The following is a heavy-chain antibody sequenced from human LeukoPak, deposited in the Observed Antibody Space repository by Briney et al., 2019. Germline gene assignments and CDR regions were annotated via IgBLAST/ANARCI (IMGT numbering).Heavy chain of an antibody. D-gene: IGHD2/OR15-2a*01. V-gene: IGHV1-46*03. CDR2: INPSGGST. CDR3: ARGDYFYYYYYMDV. Sequence: ASVKVSCKASGYTSTSYYMHWVRQAPGQGLEWMGIINPSGGSTSYAQKFQGRVTMTRDTSTSTVYMELSSLRSEDTAVYYCARGDYFYYYYYMDVWGQRDHGHRLL. CDR1: GYTSTSYY. J-gene: IGHJ6*03.